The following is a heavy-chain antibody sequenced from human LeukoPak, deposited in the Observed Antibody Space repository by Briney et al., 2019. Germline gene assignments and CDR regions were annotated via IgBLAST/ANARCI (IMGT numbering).Heavy chain of an antibody. J-gene: IGHJ4*02. Sequence: SETLSLTCTVSGDSISSSSYYWGWIRQPPGKGLECIGSIHYSGSTYYNPSLKSRVTLSVDTSKNQFSLKLSSVTAADTAVYYCARRIVGAAPFNYRGQGTLVAVSS. V-gene: IGHV4-39*01. CDR3: ARRIVGAAPFNY. CDR2: IHYSGST. D-gene: IGHD1-26*01. CDR1: GDSISSSSYY.